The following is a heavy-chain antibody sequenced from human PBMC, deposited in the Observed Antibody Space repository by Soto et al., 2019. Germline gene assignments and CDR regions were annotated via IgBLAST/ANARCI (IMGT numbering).Heavy chain of an antibody. CDR1: SGSISSSNW. J-gene: IGHJ6*02. CDR3: ARGVTGTTRLHYYGMDV. CDR2: IYHSGST. Sequence: PSETLSLTCAVSSGSISSSNWWSWVRQPPGKGLEWIGEIYHSGSTNYNPSLKSRVTISVDKSKNQFSLKLSSVTAADTAVYYCARGVTGTTRLHYYGMDVWGQGTTVTVSS. V-gene: IGHV4-4*02. D-gene: IGHD1-20*01.